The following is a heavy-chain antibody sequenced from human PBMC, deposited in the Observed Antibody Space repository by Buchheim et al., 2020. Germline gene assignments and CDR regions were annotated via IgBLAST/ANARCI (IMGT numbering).Heavy chain of an antibody. CDR1: GFTISSYA. D-gene: IGHD5-12*01. Sequence: EVQLLESGGGLVQPGGSLRLPCAASGFTISSYAMRWVRQAPGKGLEWVSTIGSGGNTYYADSVKGRFTISRDNSKNTLSVQMHSLRAEDTAVYYCAKGGPSSLYYFDYWGQGTL. V-gene: IGHV3-23*01. CDR2: IGSGGNT. CDR3: AKGGPSSLYYFDY. J-gene: IGHJ4*02.